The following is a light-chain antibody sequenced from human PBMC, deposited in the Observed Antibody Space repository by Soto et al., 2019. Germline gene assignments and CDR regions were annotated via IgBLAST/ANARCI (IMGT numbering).Light chain of an antibody. CDR3: SSFASTHTYG. Sequence: QSAMTQHLSVSGSPGQSITISCTGTSSDVAFYNHVSWYQQHPGKAPKLLIYEVNNRPSGVSHRFSGSKSGNTASLTISGLQAEDEADYYCSSFASTHTYGFGTGTKVTVL. CDR1: SSDVAFYNH. J-gene: IGLJ1*01. V-gene: IGLV2-14*01. CDR2: EVN.